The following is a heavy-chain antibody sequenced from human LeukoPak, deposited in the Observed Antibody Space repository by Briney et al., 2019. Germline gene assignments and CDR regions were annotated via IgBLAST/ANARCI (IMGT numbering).Heavy chain of an antibody. CDR2: INQDGSEK. Sequence: GGPLRLSCAVSGFTFSSYWMSWAGQAPGKGLEWVANINQDGSEKYYVDSLKGRFTISRDNAKNPLYLEMNSLRAEDTAVYYCARALVGEGSSAYWGQGTLVTVSS. V-gene: IGHV3-7*05. D-gene: IGHD2-15*01. J-gene: IGHJ4*02. CDR3: ARALVGEGSSAY. CDR1: GFTFSSYW.